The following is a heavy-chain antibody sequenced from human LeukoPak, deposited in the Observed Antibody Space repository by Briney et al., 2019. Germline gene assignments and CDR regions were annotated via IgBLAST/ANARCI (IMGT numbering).Heavy chain of an antibody. J-gene: IGHJ4*02. D-gene: IGHD5-12*01. CDR1: GFTFSNYN. CDR3: VRDGGVSGYDLLDY. CDR2: ISSSGSPI. V-gene: IGHV3-48*04. Sequence: GGSLRLSCAASGFTFSNYNMDWVRQAPGKGLEWLSYISSSGSPIYYADSVKGRFTISRDNAKNSLYLQMNSLRAEDTAVYYCVRDGGVSGYDLLDYWGQGTLVTVSS.